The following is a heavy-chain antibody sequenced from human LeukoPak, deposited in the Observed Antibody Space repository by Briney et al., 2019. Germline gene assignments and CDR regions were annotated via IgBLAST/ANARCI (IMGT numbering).Heavy chain of an antibody. D-gene: IGHD2-2*01. CDR1: GYTFTDYY. CDR3: ATGERLVPAAMWFDY. Sequence: VASVRVSCKASGYTFTDYYMHWVRQAPGQGLEWMGWINPKSGGRSYAQRFQGRVTMTRDTSISTAYMELSRLRSDDTAVYYCATGERLVPAAMWFDYWGQGTTVTLSS. J-gene: IGHJ4*02. CDR2: INPKSGGR. V-gene: IGHV1-2*02.